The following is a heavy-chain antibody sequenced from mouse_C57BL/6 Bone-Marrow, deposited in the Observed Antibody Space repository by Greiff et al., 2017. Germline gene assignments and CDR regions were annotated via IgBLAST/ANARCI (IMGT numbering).Heavy chain of an antibody. V-gene: IGHV5-6*02. CDR3: ARRGFYYSNFLWYFDV. Sequence: RVESGGDLVKPGGSLKLSCAASGFTFSSYGMSWVRQTPDKRLEWVATISSGGSYTYYPDSVKGRFTISRDNAKNTLYLQMSSLKSEDTAMYYCARRGFYYSNFLWYFDVWGTGATVTVSS. J-gene: IGHJ1*03. CDR1: GFTFSSYG. CDR2: ISSGGSYT. D-gene: IGHD2-5*01.